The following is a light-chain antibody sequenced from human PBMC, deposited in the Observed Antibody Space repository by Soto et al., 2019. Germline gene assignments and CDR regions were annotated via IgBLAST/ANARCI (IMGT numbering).Light chain of an antibody. CDR1: QDITSN. CDR3: QMYNRVPPLT. Sequence: DFQMTQSPSSLSASVGDTITITCRASQDITSNLAWYQQQPGKVPKLLIYDASTLQSGVPSRFSGRGSGTDFTLTISSLQPEDVATYYCQMYNRVPPLTFGPGTKVNL. CDR2: DAS. J-gene: IGKJ3*01. V-gene: IGKV1-27*01.